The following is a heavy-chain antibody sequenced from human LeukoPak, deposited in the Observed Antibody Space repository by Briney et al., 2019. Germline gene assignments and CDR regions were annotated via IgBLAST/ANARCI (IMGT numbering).Heavy chain of an antibody. CDR1: GHTFVSYG. CDR2: INPNSGGT. Sequence: ASVTVSCKASGHTFVSYGISWVRQAPGQGLEWMGWINPNSGGTNYAQKFQGRVTMTRDTPISTAYMELSRLRSDDTAVYYCASGNWNDLGQGTLVTVSS. D-gene: IGHD1-20*01. CDR3: ASGNWND. V-gene: IGHV1-2*02. J-gene: IGHJ4*02.